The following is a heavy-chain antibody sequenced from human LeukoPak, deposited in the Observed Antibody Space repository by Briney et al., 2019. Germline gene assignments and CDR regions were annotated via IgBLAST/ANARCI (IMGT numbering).Heavy chain of an antibody. CDR1: GFTFSSYA. V-gene: IGHV3-64*01. J-gene: IGHJ3*02. Sequence: QTGGSLRLSCAASGFTFSSYAMHWVRQAPGKGLEYVSVISSNGGSTYYANSVKGRFTITRDNSKNTLYLQMGSLRAEDMAVYYCARNRIGTFDIWGQGTMVTVSS. CDR2: ISSNGGST. CDR3: ARNRIGTFDI.